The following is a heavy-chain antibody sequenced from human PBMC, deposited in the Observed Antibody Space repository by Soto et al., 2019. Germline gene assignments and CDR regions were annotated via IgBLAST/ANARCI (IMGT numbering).Heavy chain of an antibody. J-gene: IGHJ4*02. Sequence: ESGGGLVQPGRSLRLSCTASGFTFGDYAMSWVRQAPGKGLEWVGFIRCKAYGGTTEYAASVKGRFTISRDDSKSIAYLQMNSLKTEDTAVYYCTRGGAAAVPYYFDYWGQGTLVTVSS. V-gene: IGHV3-49*04. CDR3: TRGGAAAVPYYFDY. CDR2: IRCKAYGGTT. CDR1: GFTFGDYA. D-gene: IGHD6-13*01.